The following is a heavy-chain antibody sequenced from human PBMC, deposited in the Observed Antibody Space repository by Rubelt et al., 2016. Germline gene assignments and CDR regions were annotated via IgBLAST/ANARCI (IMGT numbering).Heavy chain of an antibody. V-gene: IGHV1-69*01. Sequence: QVQLVQSGAEVKKPGSSVKVSCKASGGTFSSYAISWVRQAPGQGLEWMGGIIPIFGTANCAQKVQGRVTITADESTSTAYMELSSLRSEDTAVYYCARVGALAARKIYYFDYWGQGTLVTVSS. D-gene: IGHD6-6*01. CDR3: ARVGALAARKIYYFDY. J-gene: IGHJ4*02. CDR1: GGTFSSYA. CDR2: IIPIFGTA.